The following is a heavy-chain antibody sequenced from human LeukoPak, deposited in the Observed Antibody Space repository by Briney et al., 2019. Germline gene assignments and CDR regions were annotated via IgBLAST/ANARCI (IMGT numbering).Heavy chain of an antibody. Sequence: GGSLRLSCAASGFTFSSYAMHWVRQAPGKGLEWVAVISYDGSNKYYADSVKGRFTISRDNAKNSLYLQMNSLRAEDTALYYCAKDMGSGYSSSWYGAFDIWGQGTMVTVSS. CDR2: ISYDGSNK. CDR1: GFTFSSYA. D-gene: IGHD6-13*01. V-gene: IGHV3-30-3*01. J-gene: IGHJ3*02. CDR3: AKDMGSGYSSSWYGAFDI.